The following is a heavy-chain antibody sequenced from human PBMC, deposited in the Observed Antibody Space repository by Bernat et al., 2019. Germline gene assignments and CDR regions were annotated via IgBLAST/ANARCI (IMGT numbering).Heavy chain of an antibody. V-gene: IGHV3-23*01. CDR3: AKCLPESESYSWYFDL. CDR1: GFTFSSHA. D-gene: IGHD1-26*01. J-gene: IGHJ2*01. Sequence: EEQLLESGGGLVQPGGSLRLSCAASGFTFSSHAMAWVRQAPGRGLEWVSGISRSGGSTFYADSVKGRFTISRDNSKNTLYLQMTSLRAEDTAVYYCAKCLPESESYSWYFDLWGRDTLVTVSS. CDR2: ISRSGGST.